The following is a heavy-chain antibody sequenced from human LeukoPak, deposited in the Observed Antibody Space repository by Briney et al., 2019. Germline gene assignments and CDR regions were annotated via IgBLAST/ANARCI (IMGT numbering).Heavy chain of an antibody. V-gene: IGHV3-30*02. CDR3: AKGSSGYYFDY. J-gene: IGHJ4*02. CDR1: GFTFSSYG. D-gene: IGHD3-22*01. CDR2: IRFDGNNK. Sequence: GGSLRLSRAASGFTFSSYGMHWVREPPGKGLEWVAFIRFDGNNKYYADSLKGRFTISRDNSRNTLYLQMKSLRAEDTAVYYCAKGSSGYYFDYWGQGTLVTVSS.